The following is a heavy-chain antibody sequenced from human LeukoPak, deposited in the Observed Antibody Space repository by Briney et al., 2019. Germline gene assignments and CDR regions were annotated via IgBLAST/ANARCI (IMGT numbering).Heavy chain of an antibody. D-gene: IGHD6-13*01. CDR1: GFTFSSYS. Sequence: GGSLRLSCAASGFTFSSYSMNWVRQAPGKGLEWVSSISSSIYIYYADSVKGRFIISRDNSKNTLYLQMNSLRAEDTAVYYCARDGEIAAAGDAFDIWGQGTMVTVSS. CDR2: ISSSIYI. V-gene: IGHV3-21*01. J-gene: IGHJ3*02. CDR3: ARDGEIAAAGDAFDI.